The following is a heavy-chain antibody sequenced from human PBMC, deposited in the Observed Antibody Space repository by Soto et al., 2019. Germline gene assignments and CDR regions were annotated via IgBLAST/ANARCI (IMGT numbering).Heavy chain of an antibody. CDR2: IWYDGSNK. D-gene: IGHD3-9*01. J-gene: IGHJ6*02. CDR1: GFTFSSYG. V-gene: IGHV3-33*01. CDR3: ARDILTGYYHGMDV. Sequence: GGSLRLSCAASGFTFSSYGMHWVRQAPGKGLEWVAVIWYDGSNKYYADSVKGRFTISRDNSKNTLYLQMNSLRAEDTAVYYCARDILTGYYHGMDVWGQGTTVTVSS.